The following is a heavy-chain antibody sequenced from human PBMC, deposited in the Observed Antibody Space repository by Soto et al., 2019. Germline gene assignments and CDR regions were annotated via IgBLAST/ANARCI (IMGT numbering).Heavy chain of an antibody. CDR1: GYTFTSYD. V-gene: IGHV1-8*01. CDR2: MNPNSGNT. D-gene: IGHD2-15*01. CDR3: ARGPDIVVVVAAITEGAFDI. Sequence: QVQLVQSGAEVKKPGASVKVSCKASGYTFTSYDINWVRQATGQAIEWMGWMNPNSGNTGYAQKVQGRVTMTRNTSISTAYMELSSLRSEDTAVYYCARGPDIVVVVAAITEGAFDIWGQGTMVTVSS. J-gene: IGHJ3*02.